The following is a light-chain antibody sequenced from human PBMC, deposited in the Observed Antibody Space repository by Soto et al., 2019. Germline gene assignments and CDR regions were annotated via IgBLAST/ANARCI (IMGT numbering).Light chain of an antibody. CDR3: QQRSNWPRT. V-gene: IGKV3-11*01. CDR1: QSVISY. J-gene: IGKJ1*01. CDR2: DAS. Sequence: EIVLTQSPATLSLSPWERATLSCRASQSVISYLAWYQQKPGQAPRLLIYDASNRATGIPARFSGSGSGTDLALTTSSLEPEDFAVYYCQQRSNWPRTLGQGPKVDIK.